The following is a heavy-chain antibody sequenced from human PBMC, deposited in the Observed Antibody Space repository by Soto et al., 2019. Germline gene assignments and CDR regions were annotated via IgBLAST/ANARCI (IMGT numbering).Heavy chain of an antibody. Sequence: QVQLVQSGAEVKKPGSSVKVSCKASGGTFSSYTISWVRQAPGQGLEWMGRIIPILGIANYAQRFQGRVTMPADESRGAAYVGLSGLRCGDTAVYYCASRGEYYCGSGSYRDGMDVWGQGTTVTVSS. D-gene: IGHD3-10*01. V-gene: IGHV1-69*02. CDR3: ASRGEYYCGSGSYRDGMDV. CDR1: GGTFSSYT. J-gene: IGHJ6*02. CDR2: IIPILGIA.